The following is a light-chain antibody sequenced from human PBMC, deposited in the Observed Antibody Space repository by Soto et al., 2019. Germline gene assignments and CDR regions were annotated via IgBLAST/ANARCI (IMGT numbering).Light chain of an antibody. J-gene: IGKJ1*01. CDR2: AAS. V-gene: IGKV1-39*01. CDR1: HYINTY. CDR3: QQSYKDWT. Sequence: DIQMTQSPSSLSASVGDTVTITCRASHYINTYLNWYQQKPGKAPKLLIYAASTLQGGVPSRFSGSESGTDFTLTISSLQPEDFATYYCQQSYKDWTFGQGTKVEIK.